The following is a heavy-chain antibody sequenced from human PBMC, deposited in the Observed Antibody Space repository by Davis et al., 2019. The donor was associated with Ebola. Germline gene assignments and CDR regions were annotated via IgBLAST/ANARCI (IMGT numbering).Heavy chain of an antibody. CDR1: GAAFSSFG. Sequence: SVKVSCKASGAAFSSFGLSWVRQAPGQGLEWMGGILPMFDTVNYAQKFQDRVTITADESTSTVYMELNSLRSEDTAVCFCAGRRYTYSFNFFDYWGQGTLVAVSS. D-gene: IGHD5-18*01. J-gene: IGHJ4*02. CDR3: AGRRYTYSFNFFDY. CDR2: ILPMFDTV. V-gene: IGHV1-69*13.